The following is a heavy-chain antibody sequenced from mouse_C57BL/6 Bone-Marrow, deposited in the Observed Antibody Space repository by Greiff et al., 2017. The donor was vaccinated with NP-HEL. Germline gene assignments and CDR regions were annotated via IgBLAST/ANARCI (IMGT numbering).Heavy chain of an antibody. D-gene: IGHD1-1*01. V-gene: IGHV1-26*01. Sequence: EVQLQQSGPELVKPGASVKISCKASGYTFTDYYMNWVKQSHGKSLEWIGDINPNNGGTSYNQKFKGKATLTVDKSSSTAYMELRSLTSEDSAVYYCARWGYYYGSSNWYFDVWGTGTTVTVSS. CDR2: INPNNGGT. CDR3: ARWGYYYGSSNWYFDV. CDR1: GYTFTDYY. J-gene: IGHJ1*03.